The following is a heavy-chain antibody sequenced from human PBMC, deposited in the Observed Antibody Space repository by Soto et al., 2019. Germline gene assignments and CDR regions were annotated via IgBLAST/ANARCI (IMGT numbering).Heavy chain of an antibody. J-gene: IGHJ4*02. CDR2: INFSGTST. D-gene: IGHD6-19*01. V-gene: IGHV3-23*01. Sequence: EVQLLESGGGLVQPGGSLRLSCAASGFTFRTSAISWVRQAPGKGLVWVSAINFSGTSTYYADSVQDRFTISRDKYKNTLYLQMNSLRAEDTAVYYCAKDPVWMEVAGSTFDTWGQGTLVTVSS. CDR3: AKDPVWMEVAGSTFDT. CDR1: GFTFRTSA.